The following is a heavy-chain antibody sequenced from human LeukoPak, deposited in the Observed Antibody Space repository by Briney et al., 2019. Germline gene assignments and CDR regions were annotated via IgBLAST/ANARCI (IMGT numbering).Heavy chain of an antibody. CDR1: GFTFSSYE. CDR2: IYYSGST. Sequence: GSLRLSCAASGFTFSSYEMNWIRQPPGKGLEWIGSIYYSGSTYYNPSLKSRVTISVDTSKNRFSLKLSSVTAADTAVYYCARDLGSGYFDPWGQGTLVTVSS. D-gene: IGHD3-3*01. V-gene: IGHV4-39*07. CDR3: ARDLGSGYFDP. J-gene: IGHJ5*02.